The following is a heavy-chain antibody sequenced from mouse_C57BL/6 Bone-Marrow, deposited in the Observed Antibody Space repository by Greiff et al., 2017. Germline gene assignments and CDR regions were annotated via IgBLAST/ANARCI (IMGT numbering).Heavy chain of an antibody. Sequence: QVQLQQSGAELVRPGTSVKVSCKASGYAFTNSLIAWVKQRPGQGLEWIGVINPGSGGTNYNEKFKGKATLTADKSSSTAYMQLSSLTSEDSSVYFCARANYGNWYFDVWGTGTTVTVSS. CDR3: ARANYGNWYFDV. CDR2: INPGSGGT. D-gene: IGHD2-1*01. J-gene: IGHJ1*03. V-gene: IGHV1-54*01. CDR1: GYAFTNSL.